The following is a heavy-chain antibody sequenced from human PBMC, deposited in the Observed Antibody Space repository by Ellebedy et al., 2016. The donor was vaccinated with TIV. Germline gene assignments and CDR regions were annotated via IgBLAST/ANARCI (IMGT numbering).Heavy chain of an antibody. CDR2: ISVDGSKE. CDR3: ARGDYFGSLGGHWSLGVY. CDR1: GFTFSDYA. D-gene: IGHD3-3*01. J-gene: IGHJ4*02. V-gene: IGHV3-30-3*01. Sequence: GESLKISXAASGFTFSDYAMHWVRQAPGKGLEWVTLISVDGSKEYYADSVKGRFTVSRDNSKNTLYLQMNSLKTEDTAVYYCARGDYFGSLGGHWSLGVYWGQGTLVTVSS.